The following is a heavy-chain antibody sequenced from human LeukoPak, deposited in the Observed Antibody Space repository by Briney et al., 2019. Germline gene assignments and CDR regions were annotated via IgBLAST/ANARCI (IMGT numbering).Heavy chain of an antibody. CDR1: GFTFSSYS. CDR2: ISSSSSYI. D-gene: IGHD6-19*01. V-gene: IGHV3-21*04. CDR3: AKGNSGIAVAEYFQH. J-gene: IGHJ1*01. Sequence: GGSLRLSCAASGFTFSSYSMNWVRQAPGKGLEWVSSISSSSSYIYYADSVKGRFTISRDNAKNSLYLQMNSLRAEDTALYYCAKGNSGIAVAEYFQHWGQGTLVTVSS.